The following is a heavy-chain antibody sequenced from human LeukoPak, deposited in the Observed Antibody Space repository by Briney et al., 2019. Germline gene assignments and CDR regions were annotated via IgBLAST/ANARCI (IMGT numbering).Heavy chain of an antibody. D-gene: IGHD2-15*01. Sequence: SETLSLTCTVSGGSISSYYWSWIRQPPGKGLEWIGYIKYSGSTNYNPSLKSRIIISVDTSKNQFSLKLSSVSAADTAVYYCARDYCSGGSCYSQRSYYYYYMDVWGKGTTVTVSS. CDR1: GGSISSYY. J-gene: IGHJ6*03. CDR3: ARDYCSGGSCYSQRSYYYYYMDV. CDR2: IKYSGST. V-gene: IGHV4-59*01.